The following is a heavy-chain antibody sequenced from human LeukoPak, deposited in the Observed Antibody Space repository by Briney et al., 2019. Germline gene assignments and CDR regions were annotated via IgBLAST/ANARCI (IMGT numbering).Heavy chain of an antibody. V-gene: IGHV4-39*01. J-gene: IGHJ1*01. Sequence: SETLSLTCTVSGVSISSTGYYWSWVRQPPGKGLEWIATIYYSGSTYYNPSHPALESRLTISADTSKKQFSLRLTSVTAADTALYYCASRYCPSSHCYPLFQHWGQGTLVSVSS. CDR2: IYYSGST. CDR3: ASRYCPSSHCYPLFQH. D-gene: IGHD2-2*01. CDR1: GVSISSTGYY.